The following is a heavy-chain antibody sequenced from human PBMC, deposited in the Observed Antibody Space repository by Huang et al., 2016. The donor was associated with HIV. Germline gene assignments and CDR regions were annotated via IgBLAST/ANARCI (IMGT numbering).Heavy chain of an antibody. V-gene: IGHV4-39*01. CDR1: GGSIRSANYY. J-gene: IGHJ4*02. CDR2: IYYSGST. D-gene: IGHD3-10*01. CDR3: ARLPGSITMIRGVITDPY. Sequence: QLQLQESGPGLVKPSETLSLTCTVSGGSIRSANYYWGWIRQPPGKGLEWIGSIYYSGSTDYHPSLKSRVTITGDTSKNQFSLKMRSVTAADTAVYYCARLPGSITMIRGVITDPYWGQGTLVTVSS.